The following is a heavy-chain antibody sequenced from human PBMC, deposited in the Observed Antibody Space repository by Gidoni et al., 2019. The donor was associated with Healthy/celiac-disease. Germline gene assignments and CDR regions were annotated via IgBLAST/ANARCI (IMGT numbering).Heavy chain of an antibody. CDR2: ISYDGSNK. J-gene: IGHJ4*02. V-gene: IGHV3-30*03. Sequence: QVQLVASGGGVVQPGRSLRLSCAASGFTFSSYGMHWVRQAPGKGLEWVAVISYDGSNKYYADSVKGRFTISRDNSKNTLYLQMNSLRAEDTAVYYCARERRWLPIFDYWGQGTLVTVSS. CDR1: GFTFSSYG. CDR3: ARERRWLPIFDY. D-gene: IGHD5-12*01.